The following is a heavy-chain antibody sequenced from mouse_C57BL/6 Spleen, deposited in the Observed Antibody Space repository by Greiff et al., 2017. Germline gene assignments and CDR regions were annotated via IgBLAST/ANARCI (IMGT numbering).Heavy chain of an antibody. J-gene: IGHJ2*01. CDR3: ASPMVTTGAFDY. Sequence: VQLQQSGPGLVQPSQSLSITCTVSGFSLTSYGVHWVRQSPGKGLEWLGVIWSGGSTDYNAAFISRLSISKDNSKSQVFFKMNSLQADDTAIYYCASPMVTTGAFDYWGQGTTLTVSS. V-gene: IGHV2-2*01. D-gene: IGHD2-2*01. CDR1: GFSLTSYG. CDR2: IWSGGST.